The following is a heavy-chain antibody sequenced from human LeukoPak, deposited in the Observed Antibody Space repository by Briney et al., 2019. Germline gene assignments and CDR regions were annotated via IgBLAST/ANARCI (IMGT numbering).Heavy chain of an antibody. CDR3: ARGRVVVAATVLYYFDY. D-gene: IGHD2-15*01. J-gene: IGHJ4*02. CDR1: GYTFTSYD. CDR2: MNPNSGNT. Sequence: ASVKVSCKASGYTFTSYDINWVRQATGQGLEWMGWMNPNSGNTGYAQKFQGRVTMTRNTSISTAYMELSSLRSEDTAVYYCARGRVVVAATVLYYFDYRGQGTLVTVSS. V-gene: IGHV1-8*01.